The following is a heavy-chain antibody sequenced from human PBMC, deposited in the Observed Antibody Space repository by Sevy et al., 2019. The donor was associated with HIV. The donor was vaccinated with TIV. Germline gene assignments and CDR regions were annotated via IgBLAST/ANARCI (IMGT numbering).Heavy chain of an antibody. D-gene: IGHD6-6*01. J-gene: IGHJ4*02. CDR1: GEPFSGYY. CDR2: NNHSGIT. CDR3: VRQDLATAAPRPY. V-gene: IGHV4-34*01. Sequence: SETLSLTCTVHGEPFSGYYWSWIRQPPGKGLEWIGENNHSGITHYNPSLKSWVTLSVDTSKNHFPLKLGPVTAADTAVYYCVRQDLATAAPRPYWGQGSLVTVSS.